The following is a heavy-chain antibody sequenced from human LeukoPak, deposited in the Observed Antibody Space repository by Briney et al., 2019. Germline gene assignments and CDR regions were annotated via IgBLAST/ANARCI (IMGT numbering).Heavy chain of an antibody. CDR3: ARSVGGYYDL. D-gene: IGHD3-22*01. CDR1: EFTFNSHA. V-gene: IGHV3-23*01. J-gene: IGHJ5*02. Sequence: GGSLRLSCAASEFTFNSHAMTWVRQAPGKGLEWVSIITADGGITSYIDSVKGRFTISRDNSQNTLYLQMSSLRAEDTALYYCARSVGGYYDLWGQGSLVTVSS. CDR2: ITADGGIT.